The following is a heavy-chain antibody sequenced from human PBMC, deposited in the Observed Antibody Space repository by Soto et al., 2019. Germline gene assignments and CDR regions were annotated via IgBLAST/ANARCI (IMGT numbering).Heavy chain of an antibody. J-gene: IGHJ5*02. D-gene: IGHD6-19*01. V-gene: IGHV4-39*01. CDR2: IYYSGST. CDR3: ARHYSSGSRNWFDP. Sequence: WETLSLTCSVSGGSIISGSYFWGGVGRPPGKGLEWIGSIYYSGSTYYNPSLRSRVTISVDTSKNQFSLKLSSVTAADTAVFYCARHYSSGSRNWFDPWGQGTLVTVSS. CDR1: GGSIISGSYF.